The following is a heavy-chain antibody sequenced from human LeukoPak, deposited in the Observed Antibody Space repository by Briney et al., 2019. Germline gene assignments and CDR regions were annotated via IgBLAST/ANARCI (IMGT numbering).Heavy chain of an antibody. J-gene: IGHJ4*02. CDR1: GGSISSYY. CDR2: IYYSGST. D-gene: IGHD5-12*01. Sequence: PSETLSLTCTVSGGSISSYYWSWIRQPPGKGLEGIGYIYYSGSTNYNPSLKSRVTISVDTSKNQFSLKLSSVTAADTAVYYCARLSSGYDFYFDYWGQGTLVTVSS. V-gene: IGHV4-59*08. CDR3: ARLSSGYDFYFDY.